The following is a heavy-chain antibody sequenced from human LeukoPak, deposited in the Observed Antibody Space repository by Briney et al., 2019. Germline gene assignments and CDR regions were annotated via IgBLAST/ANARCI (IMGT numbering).Heavy chain of an antibody. D-gene: IGHD2-2*01. V-gene: IGHV3-49*04. CDR1: GFVFGDYT. J-gene: IGHJ4*02. CDR2: IRSKAYGGTT. CDR3: ARGQWDPFVVVVAAMLDY. Sequence: GGSLRLSCTTSGFVFGDYTLNWVRQAPGKGLEWVGFIRSKAYGGTTQYAASVKGRFTISTDDSKSIAYLQMNSLKTEDTAVYYCARGQWDPFVVVVAAMLDYWGQGTLVTVYS.